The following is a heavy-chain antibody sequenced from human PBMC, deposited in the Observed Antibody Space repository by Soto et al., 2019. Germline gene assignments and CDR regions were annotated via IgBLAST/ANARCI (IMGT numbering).Heavy chain of an antibody. Sequence: QVQLQESGPGLVKPSQTLSLTCTVSGGSISSGDYYWSWIRQPPGKGLEWIGYIYYSGSTYYNPSLKSRVTMSVDTSKNQLSLKLSSVSAADTAVYYCAGWDSSFTAIDYWGQGSLVTVSS. CDR1: GGSISSGDYY. J-gene: IGHJ4*02. V-gene: IGHV4-30-4*01. CDR3: AGWDSSFTAIDY. CDR2: IYYSGST. D-gene: IGHD3-22*01.